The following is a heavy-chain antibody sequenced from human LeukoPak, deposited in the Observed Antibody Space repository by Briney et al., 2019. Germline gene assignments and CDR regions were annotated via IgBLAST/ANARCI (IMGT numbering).Heavy chain of an antibody. D-gene: IGHD2-2*01. CDR3: ARALIVVPAAQLRFYYYYGMDV. V-gene: IGHV1-2*02. CDR2: INPNSGGT. Sequence: ASVKVYCKASGYTFTGYYMHWVRQAPGQGVEWMGWINPNSGGTNYAQKFQGRVTMTRDTSISTAYMELSRLRSDDTAVYYCARALIVVPAAQLRFYYYYGMDVWGQGTTVTVSS. CDR1: GYTFTGYY. J-gene: IGHJ6*02.